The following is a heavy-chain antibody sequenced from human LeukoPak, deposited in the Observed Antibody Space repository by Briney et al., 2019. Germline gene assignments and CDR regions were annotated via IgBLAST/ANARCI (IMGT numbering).Heavy chain of an antibody. CDR1: GGSLSGFY. V-gene: IGHV4-34*01. Sequence: SETLSLTCAVHGGSLSGFYWSWIRQPPGRGLEWIGEINHSGTTNYNPSLKSRVTISVDTSKNQVSLDLASVTAADTAVYYCARASSFDKTTRWNPAYFGPWGPGSLVTVAS. CDR2: INHSGTT. D-gene: IGHD1-1*01. CDR3: ARASSFDKTTRWNPAYFGP. J-gene: IGHJ5*02.